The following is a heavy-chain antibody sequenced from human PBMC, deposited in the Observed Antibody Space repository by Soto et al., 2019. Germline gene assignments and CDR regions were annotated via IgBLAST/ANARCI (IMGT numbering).Heavy chain of an antibody. CDR2: ISYDGSNK. CDR1: GFTFSSYA. V-gene: IGHV3-30-3*01. J-gene: IGHJ6*02. CDR3: ARDCKPGMWGFYYYGMDV. D-gene: IGHD3-10*01. Sequence: GGSLRLSCAASGFTFSSYAMHWVRQAPGKGLEWVAVISYDGSNKYYADSVKGRFTISRDNSKNTLYLQMNSLRAEDTAVYYWARDCKPGMWGFYYYGMDVWGQGTTVTVSS.